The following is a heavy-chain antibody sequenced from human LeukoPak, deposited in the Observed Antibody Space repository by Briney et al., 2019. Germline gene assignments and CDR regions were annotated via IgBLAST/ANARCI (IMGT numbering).Heavy chain of an antibody. CDR3: AREGGFYRPLDY. CDR2: VHLDGRT. V-gene: IGHV4-4*02. Sequence: PSETLSLTCGVSGGSVINTNWWTWVRQPPGKGLEWIGEVHLDGRTDYNPSLESRLTMSVDVSENQVSLKLTSVTAADTAVYYCAREGGFYRPLDYSGQGTLDTVSS. J-gene: IGHJ4*02. D-gene: IGHD3-3*01. CDR1: GGSVINTNW.